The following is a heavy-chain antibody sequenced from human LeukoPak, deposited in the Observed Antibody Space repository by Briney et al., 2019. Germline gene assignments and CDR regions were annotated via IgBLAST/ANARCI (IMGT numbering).Heavy chain of an antibody. CDR1: GGSISSGDYF. V-gene: IGHV4-30-4*01. J-gene: IGHJ4*02. CDR2: IHYSGST. Sequence: SETLSLTCTVSGGSISSGDYFWSWLRQPPGKGLEWMGYIHYSGSTDYSPSLRSRVTMSVDTSKNQFSLKLNSVTAAETAMYFCARGGVGGYDYFDSWGQGTLVAVSS. D-gene: IGHD5-12*01. CDR3: ARGGVGGYDYFDS.